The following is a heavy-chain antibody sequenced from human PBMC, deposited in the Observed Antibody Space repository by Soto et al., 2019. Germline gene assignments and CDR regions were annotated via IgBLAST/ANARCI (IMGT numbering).Heavy chain of an antibody. Sequence: ASETLSLTCTVSGASITYGAYSWSWIRQTPGKGLEWIGYINHLETTFYNPSFESRLTLSIDRTKNQFSLNLKSMSAADRAVYFCARGGGFDSFDCWGQGILVTVSS. D-gene: IGHD3-10*01. CDR1: GASITYGAYS. CDR2: INHLETT. CDR3: ARGGGFDSFDC. J-gene: IGHJ4*02. V-gene: IGHV4-30-2*01.